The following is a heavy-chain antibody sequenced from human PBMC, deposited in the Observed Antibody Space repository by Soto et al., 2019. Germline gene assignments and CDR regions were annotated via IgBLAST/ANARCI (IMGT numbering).Heavy chain of an antibody. D-gene: IGHD3-16*01. Sequence: PESLPLTCTGSGGTISSYYWSWIRQPPGKGLEWIGYIYYSGSTNYNPSLKSRVTISVDTSKNQFSLKLSSVTAADTAVYYCARLGNWFDSWGQGTLVTVS. J-gene: IGHJ5*01. V-gene: IGHV4-59*08. CDR3: ARLGNWFDS. CDR2: IYYSGST. CDR1: GGTISSYY.